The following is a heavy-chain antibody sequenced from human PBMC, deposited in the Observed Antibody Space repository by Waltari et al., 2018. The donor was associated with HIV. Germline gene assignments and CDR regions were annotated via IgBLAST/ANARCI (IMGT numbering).Heavy chain of an antibody. J-gene: IGHJ4*02. V-gene: IGHV1-3*01. D-gene: IGHD6-13*01. Sequence: QVQLVQSGAEVKKPGASVKVSCKASGYTFTSYAMHWVRQAPGQRLEWMGWINAGNGNTKYSQKFQGRVTITRDTSASTAYMELSSLRSEDTAVYYCARARQYSSSWPDFDYWGQGTLVTVSS. CDR2: INAGNGNT. CDR1: GYTFTSYA. CDR3: ARARQYSSSWPDFDY.